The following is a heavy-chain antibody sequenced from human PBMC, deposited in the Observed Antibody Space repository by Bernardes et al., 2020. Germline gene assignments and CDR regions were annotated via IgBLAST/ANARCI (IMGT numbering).Heavy chain of an antibody. J-gene: IGHJ4*02. CDR1: GYTFTGYY. CDR2: INPNSGGT. V-gene: IGHV1-2*02. Sequence: ASVKVSCKTSGYTFTGYYMHWVRQAPGQGLEWMGWINPNSGGTNYAQKFQGRVTLTRDMSIRTAYMELSRLRSDDTAVYYCARLAATGITYWGQGTLVTVSS. D-gene: IGHD6-13*01. CDR3: ARLAATGITY.